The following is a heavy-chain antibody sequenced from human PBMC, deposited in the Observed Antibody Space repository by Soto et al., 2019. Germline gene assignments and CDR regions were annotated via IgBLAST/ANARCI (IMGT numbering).Heavy chain of an antibody. CDR3: ARNPSHLCSSISCHAFDI. V-gene: IGHV1-8*01. D-gene: IGHD2-2*01. CDR1: GYTFTSYD. Sequence: QGQLVQSGAEVKKPGASVKVSCKASGYTFTSYDINWVRQATGQGLEWMGWMNPNSGNTGYAQKFQGRVTMTRNTSISTAYMELSSLRSEDTAVYYCARNPSHLCSSISCHAFDIWGQGTMVTVSS. CDR2: MNPNSGNT. J-gene: IGHJ3*02.